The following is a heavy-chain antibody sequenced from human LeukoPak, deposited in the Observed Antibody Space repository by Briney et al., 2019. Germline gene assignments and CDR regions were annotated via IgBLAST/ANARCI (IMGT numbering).Heavy chain of an antibody. J-gene: IGHJ6*02. CDR1: GYTFTGYY. D-gene: IGHD3-16*01. CDR2: INPNSGGT. V-gene: IGHV1-2*06. Sequence: GASVKVSCKASGYTFTGYYMHWVRQAPGQGLEWMGRINPNSGGTNYAQKFQGRVTMTRDTSISTAYMELSRLRSDDTAVYYCARDTGGDTLYGMDVWGQGTTVTVSS. CDR3: ARDTGGDTLYGMDV.